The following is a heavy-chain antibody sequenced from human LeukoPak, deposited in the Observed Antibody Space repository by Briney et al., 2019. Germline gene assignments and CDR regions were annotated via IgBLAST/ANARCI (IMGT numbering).Heavy chain of an antibody. CDR2: IYYTGST. CDR3: ARPFSSGWYPYSIGGLWFDY. CDR1: GGSISSYY. Sequence: SETLSLTCTVSGGSISSYYWSWIRQPPGKGLEWIGYIYYTGSTKYNPSLKSRVTISVDTSKNQFSLKLLSVTAADTAVYYWARPFSSGWYPYSIGGLWFDYWGQGTLVTVSS. V-gene: IGHV4-59*01. D-gene: IGHD6-19*01. J-gene: IGHJ4*02.